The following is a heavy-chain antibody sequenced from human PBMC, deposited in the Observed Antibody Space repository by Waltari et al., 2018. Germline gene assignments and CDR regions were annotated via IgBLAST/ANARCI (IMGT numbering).Heavy chain of an antibody. J-gene: IGHJ4*02. CDR2: IRFDGTDK. CDR3: AKEGNCGGECYSDY. D-gene: IGHD2-21*01. CDR1: GYPFSRYG. V-gene: IGHV3-30*02. Sequence: QVQLVESGGGVVQPGESLRLSCAASGYPFSRYGIHWVRQAPGKGLEWVAFIRFDGTDKYYTDSVKGRFTIFRDNSKNTLYLQMNSLRVEDTAMYFCAKEGNCGGECYSDYWGQGALVTVSS.